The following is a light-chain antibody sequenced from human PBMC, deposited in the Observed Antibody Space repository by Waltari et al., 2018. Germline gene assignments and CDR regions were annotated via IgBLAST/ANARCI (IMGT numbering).Light chain of an antibody. CDR1: QSIGQDN. CDR2: GTS. J-gene: IGKJ1*01. CDR3: QQSATTPWT. V-gene: IGKV3-20*01. Sequence: EIVLTQFPGTLSLSPGERATLSCRASQSIGQDNLAWYQQKPGQAHRLLIRGTSSMDTGISDMLRGSGSGTDFTLTISSLEPEDFAVYYCQQSATTPWTFGQGTRVEI.